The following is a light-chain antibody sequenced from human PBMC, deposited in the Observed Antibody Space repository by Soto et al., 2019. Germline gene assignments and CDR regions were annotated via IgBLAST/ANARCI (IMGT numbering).Light chain of an antibody. V-gene: IGKV1-39*01. CDR3: QQVYGHPPA. CDR1: QTISIY. J-gene: IGKJ5*01. CDR2: GAT. Sequence: DIRMTQSPSSLSASVGDRVTITCRASQTISIYLNWYQVKPGKAPNLLIYGATRLQTGVPSRFTGSGSGTEFSLTISSLQPEDVATYFCQQVYGHPPAFGPGTRLDIK.